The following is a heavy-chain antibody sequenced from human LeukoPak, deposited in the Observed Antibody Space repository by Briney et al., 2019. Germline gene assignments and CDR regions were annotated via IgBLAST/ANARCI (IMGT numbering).Heavy chain of an antibody. V-gene: IGHV4-39*01. D-gene: IGHD4-17*01. CDR3: VRRQHYGDPH. Sequence: SETLSRTCTVSGDSLRNSGSYWVWNRQPSGKGLEWIGSIYYDGTTYHNPSLKSRVIISADTSKSQFSLKMISVTAADTAVYWCVRRQHYGDPHWGQGTLVTVST. J-gene: IGHJ4*02. CDR1: GDSLRNSGSY. CDR2: IYYDGTT.